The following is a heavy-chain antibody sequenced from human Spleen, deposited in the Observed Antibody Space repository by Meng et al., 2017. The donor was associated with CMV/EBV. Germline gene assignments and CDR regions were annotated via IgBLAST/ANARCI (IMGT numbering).Heavy chain of an antibody. CDR2: IYPGDSDT. CDR1: GYRFSSYW. J-gene: IGHJ2*01. CDR3: ARRLSTRYFDL. V-gene: IGHV5-51*01. Sequence: GESLKISCQGSGYRFSSYWIGWVRHMPGKGLEWVGIIYPGDSDTRYNPSFQGQVTISADKSISTSYLQWSSLRASDTAMYYCARRLSTRYFDLWGRGTLVTVSS.